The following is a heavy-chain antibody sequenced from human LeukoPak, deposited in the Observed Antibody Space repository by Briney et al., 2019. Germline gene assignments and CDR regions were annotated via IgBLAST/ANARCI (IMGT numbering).Heavy chain of an antibody. CDR2: IIPIFGTA. Sequence: ASVKVSCKASGGTFSSYAISWVRQAPGQGLEWMGRIIPIFGTANYAQKFQGRVTITTDESTSTAYMELSSLRSVDTAVYYCARTDSSGYLTDYWGQGTLVTVSS. D-gene: IGHD3-22*01. V-gene: IGHV1-69*05. J-gene: IGHJ4*02. CDR1: GGTFSSYA. CDR3: ARTDSSGYLTDY.